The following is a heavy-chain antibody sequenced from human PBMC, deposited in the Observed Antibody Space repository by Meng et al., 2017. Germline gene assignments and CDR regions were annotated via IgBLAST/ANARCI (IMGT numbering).Heavy chain of an antibody. D-gene: IGHD3-22*01. V-gene: IGHV4-34*01. CDR1: GGSFSGYY. CDR3: AGWVVMRPNAFDI. Sequence: GSLRLSCAVYGGSFSGYYWSWIRQPPGKGLEWIGEINHSGSTNYNPSLKSRVTISVDTSKNQFSLKLSSVTAADTAVYYCAGWVVMRPNAFDIWGQGTMVTVSS. J-gene: IGHJ3*02. CDR2: INHSGST.